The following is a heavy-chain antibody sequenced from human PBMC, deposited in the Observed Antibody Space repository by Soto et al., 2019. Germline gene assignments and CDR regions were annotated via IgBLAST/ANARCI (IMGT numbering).Heavy chain of an antibody. CDR1: GFTFSSYS. CDR3: ARDGGIAAEIYYYYYMDV. V-gene: IGHV3-21*01. D-gene: IGHD6-6*01. J-gene: IGHJ6*03. CDR2: ISSSSSYI. Sequence: GGSLRLSCAASGFTFSSYSMNWVRQAPGKGLEWVSSISSSSSYIYYADSVKGRFTISRDNAKNSLYLQMNSLRAEDTAVYYCARDGGIAAEIYYYYYMDVWGKGTTVTVSS.